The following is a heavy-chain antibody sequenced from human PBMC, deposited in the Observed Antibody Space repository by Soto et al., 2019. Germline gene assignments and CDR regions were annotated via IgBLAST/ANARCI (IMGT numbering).Heavy chain of an antibody. CDR3: ARSFVVYDIDY. CDR1: GGSFSGYY. CDR2: INHSGST. V-gene: IGHV4-34*01. Sequence: SETLSLTCAVYGGSFSGYYWSWIRQPPGKGLEWIGEINHSGSTNYNPSLKSRVTISVDTSKNQFSLKLSSVAAADTAVYYCARSFVVYDIDYWGQGTLVTVSA. J-gene: IGHJ4*02. D-gene: IGHD2-8*02.